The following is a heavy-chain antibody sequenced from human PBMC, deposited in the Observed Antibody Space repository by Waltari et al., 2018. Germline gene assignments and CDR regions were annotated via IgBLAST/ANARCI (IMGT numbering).Heavy chain of an antibody. CDR2: IIPIFGTA. CDR3: ARGEEAVAGGAFDI. D-gene: IGHD6-19*01. V-gene: IGHV1-69*01. J-gene: IGHJ3*02. CDR1: GGPFSSYA. Sequence: QVQLVQSGAEVKKPGSSVKVSCKASGGPFSSYAISWVRQAPGQGLEWMGGIIPIFGTANYAQKFQGRVTITADESTSTAYMELSSLRSEDTAVYYCARGEEAVAGGAFDIWGQGTMVTVSS.